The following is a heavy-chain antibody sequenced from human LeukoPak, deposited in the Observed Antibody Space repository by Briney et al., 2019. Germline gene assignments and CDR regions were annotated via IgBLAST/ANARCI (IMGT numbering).Heavy chain of an antibody. CDR1: GFTFSDYY. D-gene: IGHD2-15*01. J-gene: IGHJ4*02. V-gene: IGHV3-11*04. Sequence: KPGGSLRLSCAASGFTFSDYYMSWIRQAPGKGLEWVSYISSSGSTIYYADSVKGRFTISRDNSKNTLFLQMNSLTPEDTAVYYCTKSRFSTTLERYCSGENCYSPQYFDYWGQGILVTVSS. CDR2: ISSSGSTI. CDR3: TKSRFSTTLERYCSGENCYSPQYFDY.